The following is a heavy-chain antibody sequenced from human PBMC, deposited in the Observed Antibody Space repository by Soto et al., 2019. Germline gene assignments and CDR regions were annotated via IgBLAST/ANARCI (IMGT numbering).Heavy chain of an antibody. CDR3: ARRRGGYYYDSSGYLDDAFDT. Sequence: PSETLSLTCTVSGGSINNYYWSWIRQPPGKGLDWIGYIYYSGNTNYNPSLKSRVTISVDTSKNQFSLNLSSVTAADTAVYYCARRRGGYYYDSSGYLDDAFDTWGQGTMVTVSS. D-gene: IGHD3-22*01. J-gene: IGHJ3*02. V-gene: IGHV4-59*01. CDR2: IYYSGNT. CDR1: GGSINNYY.